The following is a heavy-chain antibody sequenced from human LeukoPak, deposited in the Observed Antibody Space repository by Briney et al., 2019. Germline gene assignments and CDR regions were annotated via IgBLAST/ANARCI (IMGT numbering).Heavy chain of an antibody. J-gene: IGHJ3*02. CDR3: ARGVAPRIAAAGSGAHDAFDI. CDR1: GFTFSSYG. D-gene: IGHD6-13*01. Sequence: GGSLRLSRAASGFTFSSYGMHWVRQAPGKGLEWVAVIWYDGSNKYYADSVKGRFTISRDNSKNTLYLQMNSLRAEDTAVYYCARGVAPRIAAAGSGAHDAFDIWGQGTMVTVSS. V-gene: IGHV3-33*01. CDR2: IWYDGSNK.